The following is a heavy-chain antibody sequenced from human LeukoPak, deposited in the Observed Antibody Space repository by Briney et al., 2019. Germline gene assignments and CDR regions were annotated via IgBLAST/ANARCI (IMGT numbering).Heavy chain of an antibody. Sequence: SQTLSLTCAISGDSVSSNNAAWNWIRQSPSRGLEWLGRTYYRSKWYNDYAVSVKSRITINPDTSKNQFSLQLNSVTPEDTAVYYCAREPSMIVVAIAGAFDIWGQGTMVTVSS. V-gene: IGHV6-1*01. D-gene: IGHD3-22*01. J-gene: IGHJ3*02. CDR1: GDSVSSNNAA. CDR2: TYYRSKWYN. CDR3: AREPSMIVVAIAGAFDI.